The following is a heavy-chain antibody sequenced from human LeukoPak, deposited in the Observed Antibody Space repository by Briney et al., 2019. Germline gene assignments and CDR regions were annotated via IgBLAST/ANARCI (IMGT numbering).Heavy chain of an antibody. J-gene: IGHJ4*02. CDR2: VYTTGST. D-gene: IGHD2-15*01. Sequence: SQTLSLTCTVSGGSISSGSYYWSCIRQPAGKGLEWIGRVYTTGSTDYNPSLKSRVTISVDTSKNQFSLNLRSVTAADTAVYYCTRSDYSTYFNYWGPGTLVTVSS. CDR1: GGSISSGSYY. V-gene: IGHV4-61*02. CDR3: TRSDYSTYFNY.